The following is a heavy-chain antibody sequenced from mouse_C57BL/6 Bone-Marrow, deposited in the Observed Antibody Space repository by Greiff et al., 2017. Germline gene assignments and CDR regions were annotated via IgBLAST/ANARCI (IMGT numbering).Heavy chain of an antibody. V-gene: IGHV14-2*01. D-gene: IGHD2-3*01. Sequence: EVKLVESGAELVKPGASVKLSCTASGFNIKDYYMHWVKQRTEQGLEWIGRIDPEDGETKYAPKFQGKATITADTSSNTAYLQLSSLTSEDTAVYYCALIYDGYIRYYAMDYWGQGTSVTVSS. CDR2: IDPEDGET. CDR3: ALIYDGYIRYYAMDY. CDR1: GFNIKDYY. J-gene: IGHJ4*01.